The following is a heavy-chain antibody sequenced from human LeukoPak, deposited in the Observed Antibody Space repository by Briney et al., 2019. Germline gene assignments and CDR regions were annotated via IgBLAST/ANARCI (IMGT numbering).Heavy chain of an antibody. D-gene: IGHD3-22*01. CDR1: GGTFSSYA. J-gene: IGHJ3*02. CDR3: AGSRGRGGDSSGHDAFDI. V-gene: IGHV1-69*13. CDR2: VIPIFGTA. Sequence: GASVKVSCKASGGTFSSYAISWVRQAHGQGLEWMGGVIPIFGTANYAQKFQGRVTITADASTSTAYMELSSLRSEDTAVYYCAGSRGRGGDSSGHDAFDIWGQGTMVTVSS.